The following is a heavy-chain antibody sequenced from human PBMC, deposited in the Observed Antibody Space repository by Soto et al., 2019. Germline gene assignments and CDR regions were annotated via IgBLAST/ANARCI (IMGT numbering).Heavy chain of an antibody. CDR3: ARLEGLATISYYFDF. Sequence: SETLSLTSSGSDDSINNDKYYWSRIRQPPGKGLEWIGSIYYRGNAYYNPSLQTRVTISLDKSKGQFSLKLNSVTAADSAVYFCARLEGLATISYYFDFWGPGALVTVSS. V-gene: IGHV4-39*01. D-gene: IGHD5-12*01. CDR1: DDSINNDKYY. J-gene: IGHJ4*02. CDR2: IYYRGNA.